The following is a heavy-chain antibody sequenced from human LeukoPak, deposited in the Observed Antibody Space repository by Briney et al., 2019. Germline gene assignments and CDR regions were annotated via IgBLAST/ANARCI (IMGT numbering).Heavy chain of an antibody. CDR3: ARSDRRSSGFYYWYFDL. D-gene: IGHD6-19*01. CDR1: GFTFSDYS. CDR2: ISGSSSYI. V-gene: IGHV3-21*01. Sequence: GGSLRLSCAASGFTFSDYSMNWVRQAPGKGLEWVSSISGSSSYIYYADSVKGRFTISRDNARNSLYLHMNSLRAEDTAVFYCARSDRRSSGFYYWYFDLWGRGTLASVSS. J-gene: IGHJ2*01.